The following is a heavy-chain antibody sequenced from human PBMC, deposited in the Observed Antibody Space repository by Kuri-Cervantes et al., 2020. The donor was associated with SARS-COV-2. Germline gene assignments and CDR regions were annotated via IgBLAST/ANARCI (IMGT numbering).Heavy chain of an antibody. Sequence: CTVSGYSISSGYYWGWIRQPPGKGLEGIGSIYYSGSTYYNPSLKSRVTISVDTSKNQFSLKLSSVTAADTAVYYCARDGTPKSWGSAFDIWGQGTMVTVSS. J-gene: IGHJ3*02. CDR1: GYSISSGYY. V-gene: IGHV4-38-2*02. CDR3: ARDGTPKSWGSAFDI. CDR2: IYYSGST. D-gene: IGHD7-27*01.